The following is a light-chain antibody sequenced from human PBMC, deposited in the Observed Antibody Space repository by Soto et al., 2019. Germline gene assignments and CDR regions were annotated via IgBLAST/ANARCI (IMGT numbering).Light chain of an antibody. CDR1: SSDVGRYDY. V-gene: IGLV2-11*01. CDR3: CSYAGIYSYV. J-gene: IGLJ1*01. Sequence: QSVLTQPRSVSGSPGQSVTIACTGTSSDVGRYDYVSWYQQHPGEAPKLVVYDVTKRPSRVPDRFSGSKSGNTASLTISGLQAEDEADYYCCSYAGIYSYVFGTGTKVTV. CDR2: DVT.